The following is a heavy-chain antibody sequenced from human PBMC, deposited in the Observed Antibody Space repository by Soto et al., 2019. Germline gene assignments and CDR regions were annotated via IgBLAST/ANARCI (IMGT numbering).Heavy chain of an antibody. Sequence: SETLSLTCAVYGGSFSGYYWSWIRQPPGKGLEWIGEINHSGSTNYNPSLKSRVTISVDTSKNQFSLKLSSVTAADTAVYYCARLLGGVGRYFDYWGQGTLVTVSS. J-gene: IGHJ4*02. V-gene: IGHV4-34*01. CDR2: INHSGST. CDR1: GGSFSGYY. CDR3: ARLLGGVGRYFDY. D-gene: IGHD2-8*01.